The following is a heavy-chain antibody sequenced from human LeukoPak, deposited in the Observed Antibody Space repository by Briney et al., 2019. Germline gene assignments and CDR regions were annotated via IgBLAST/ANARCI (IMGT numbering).Heavy chain of an antibody. CDR1: GFSFSSYA. CDR2: IYSGGST. V-gene: IGHV3-53*04. CDR3: ASRGTVTTSLYYYYGMDV. D-gene: IGHD4-4*01. J-gene: IGHJ6*02. Sequence: GGSLRLSCAASGFSFSSYAMSWVRQAPGEGLEWVSVIYSGGSTYYADSVKGRFTISRHNSKNTLYLQMNSLRAEDTAVYYCASRGTVTTSLYYYYGMDVWGQGTTVTVSS.